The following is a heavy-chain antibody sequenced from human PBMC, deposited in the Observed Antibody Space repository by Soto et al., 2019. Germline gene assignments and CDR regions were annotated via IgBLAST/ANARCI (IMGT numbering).Heavy chain of an antibody. V-gene: IGHV3-48*03. CDR2: MSVGGNTI. D-gene: IGHD3-3*01. Sequence: GGSLRLSCAASGFTLSSYEMNWVRQAPGKGLEWVSYMSVGGNTIYYADSVKGRFTISRDNAKNSLYLQMNSLRVEDTAVYYCARDPPGDDFWSGYSYGMDVWGQGATVTVSS. CDR1: GFTLSSYE. J-gene: IGHJ6*02. CDR3: ARDPPGDDFWSGYSYGMDV.